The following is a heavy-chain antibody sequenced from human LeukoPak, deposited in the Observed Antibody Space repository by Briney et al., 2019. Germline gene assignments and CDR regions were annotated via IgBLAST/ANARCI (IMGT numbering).Heavy chain of an antibody. CDR2: INHSGST. D-gene: IGHD3-22*01. Sequence: PSETLSLTCAVYGGSFSGYYWSWIRQPPGKGLEWIGEINHSGSTNYNPSLKSRVTISVDTSKNQSSLKLSSVTAADTAVYYCASGYYYDSSGFPIHYFDYWGQGTLVTVSS. V-gene: IGHV4-34*01. J-gene: IGHJ4*02. CDR1: GGSFSGYY. CDR3: ASGYYYDSSGFPIHYFDY.